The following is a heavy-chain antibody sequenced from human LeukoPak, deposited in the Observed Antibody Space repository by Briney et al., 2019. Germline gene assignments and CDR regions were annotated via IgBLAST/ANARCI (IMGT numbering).Heavy chain of an antibody. J-gene: IGHJ4*02. CDR2: IYSGGST. V-gene: IGHV3-53*01. CDR1: GFSFDDYG. Sequence: SGGSLRLSCAASGFSFDDYGMSWVRQAPGKGLEWVSVIYSGGSTYYADSVKGRFTISRDNSKNTLYLQMNSLRAEDTAVYYCARGRPQLDYWGQGTLVTVSS. CDR3: ARGRPQLDY.